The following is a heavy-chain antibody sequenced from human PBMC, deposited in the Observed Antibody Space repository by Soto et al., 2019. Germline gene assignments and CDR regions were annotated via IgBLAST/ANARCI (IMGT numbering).Heavy chain of an antibody. Sequence: PGESLKISCKGSGYNFATYWIGWVRQMPGKGLGWMGIIYPHDSDTRYSPSFQGQVTISADKSISTAYLQWSSLKASDTAIYYCARRLDNTLDFWGQGTLVTVSS. CDR1: GYNFATYW. J-gene: IGHJ4*02. CDR3: ARRLDNTLDF. D-gene: IGHD1-20*01. CDR2: IYPHDSDT. V-gene: IGHV5-51*01.